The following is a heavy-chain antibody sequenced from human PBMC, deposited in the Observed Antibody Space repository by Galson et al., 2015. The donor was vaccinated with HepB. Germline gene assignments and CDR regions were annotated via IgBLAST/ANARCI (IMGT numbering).Heavy chain of an antibody. D-gene: IGHD3-16*01. CDR1: GFTFSNYA. CDR2: ISVSGGGI. J-gene: IGHJ3*02. Sequence: SLRLSCAASGFTFSNYAMSWVRQAPGKGLYWVSSISVSGGGISYTDSVKGRFTISRDNSKNTLFLQMNSLRVEDTAVYYCARDVLTVRGGAFDIWGQGTMVTVSS. V-gene: IGHV3-23*01. CDR3: ARDVLTVRGGAFDI.